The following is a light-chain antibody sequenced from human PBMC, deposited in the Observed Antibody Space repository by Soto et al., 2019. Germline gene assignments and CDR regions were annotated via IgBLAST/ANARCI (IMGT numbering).Light chain of an antibody. CDR1: STDVGGYNY. J-gene: IGLJ1*01. Sequence: QSALAQPPPVSGSPGRSTTISCTETSTDVGGYNYVSWYQQHPGKAPKLMIYAVSNRPSGVSNRFSGSKSGNTATLTISGLQAEDEADYYCCSYTVSGTSVFGTGTEVTVL. CDR2: AVS. CDR3: CSYTVSGTSV. V-gene: IGLV2-14*01.